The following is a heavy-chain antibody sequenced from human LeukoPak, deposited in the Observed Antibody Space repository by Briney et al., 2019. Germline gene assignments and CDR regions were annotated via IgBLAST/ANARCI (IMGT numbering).Heavy chain of an antibody. Sequence: ASVKVSCKASGYTFTCYGISWVRQAPGQGLEWMGWISAYNGNTNYAQKLQGRVTMTTDTSTSTAYMELRSLRSDDTAVYYCARDQGIRWYYYGMDVWGKGTTVTVSS. CDR3: ARDQGIRWYYYGMDV. V-gene: IGHV1-18*04. J-gene: IGHJ6*04. CDR2: ISAYNGNT. CDR1: GYTFTCYG. D-gene: IGHD4-23*01.